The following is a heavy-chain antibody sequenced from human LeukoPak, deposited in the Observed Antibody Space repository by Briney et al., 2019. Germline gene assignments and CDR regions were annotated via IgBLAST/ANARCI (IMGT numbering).Heavy chain of an antibody. CDR1: GYTFNSYG. V-gene: IGHV1-18*01. CDR3: ARANIVVVPAAVNWFDP. J-gene: IGHJ5*02. D-gene: IGHD2-2*01. Sequence: ASVKVSCKASGYTFNSYGISWVRQAPGQGLEWMGWISAYNGNTNYAQKLQGRVTMTTDTSTSTAYMELRSLRSDDTAVYYCARANIVVVPAAVNWFDPWGQGTLVTVSS. CDR2: ISAYNGNT.